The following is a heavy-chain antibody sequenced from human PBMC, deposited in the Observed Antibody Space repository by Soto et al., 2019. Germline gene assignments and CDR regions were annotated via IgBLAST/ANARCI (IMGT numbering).Heavy chain of an antibody. D-gene: IGHD3-3*01. CDR3: ARQPYDFWSGYYNYYYYMDV. CDR1: GGSISSSSYY. CDR2: IYYSGST. Sequence: SETLSLTCTVSGGSISSSSYYWGWIRQPPGKGLEWIGSIYYSGSTYYNPSLKSRVTISVDTSKNQFSLKLSSVTAADTAVYYCARQPYDFWSGYYNYYYYMDVWGKGTTVTVSS. V-gene: IGHV4-39*01. J-gene: IGHJ6*03.